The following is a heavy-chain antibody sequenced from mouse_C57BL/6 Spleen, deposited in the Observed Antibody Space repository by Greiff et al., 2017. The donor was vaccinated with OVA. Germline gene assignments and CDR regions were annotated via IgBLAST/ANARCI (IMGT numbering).Heavy chain of an antibody. CDR1: GYTFTASW. J-gene: IGHJ3*01. V-gene: IGHV1-9*01. D-gene: IGHD3-2*02. Sequence: VQLQQSGAELIRPGASVKLSCKATGYTFTASWLGWVKQRPGHGLEWIGEFLPGGGSTNYNEKFKGKATFTADTSSNTAYMQLSSLTTEDSAIYYCARLAQALAYWGQGTLVTVSA. CDR2: FLPGGGST. CDR3: ARLAQALAY.